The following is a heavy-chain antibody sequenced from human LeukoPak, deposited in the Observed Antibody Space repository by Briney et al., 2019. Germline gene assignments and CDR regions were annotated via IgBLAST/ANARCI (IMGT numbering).Heavy chain of an antibody. CDR2: ASGSGGST. Sequence: GGSLRLSCAASGFTFTSYAMSWVRQAPGKGLEWVSAASGSGGSTFYADSVKGRFTISRDNSKKTLDLHMDSLRAEDTAVYYCAKERLGGNYGDYAVDYWGQGTMVTVSS. D-gene: IGHD4-17*01. CDR3: AKERLGGNYGDYAVDY. CDR1: GFTFTSYA. J-gene: IGHJ4*02. V-gene: IGHV3-23*01.